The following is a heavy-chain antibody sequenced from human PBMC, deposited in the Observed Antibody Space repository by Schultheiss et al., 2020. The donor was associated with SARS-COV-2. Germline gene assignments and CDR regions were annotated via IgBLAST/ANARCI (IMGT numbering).Heavy chain of an antibody. V-gene: IGHV4-34*09. J-gene: IGHJ4*02. CDR2: INHTGNT. CDR3: ARGGAMVKH. CDR1: GGSFRGNY. D-gene: IGHD5-18*01. Sequence: SQTLSLTCAVYGGSFRGNYWAWIRQSPGKGLEWIGEINHTGNTNYNPSLKSRVTISVDTSKNQFSLKLSSVTAADTAVYYCARGGAMVKHWGQGTLVTVSS.